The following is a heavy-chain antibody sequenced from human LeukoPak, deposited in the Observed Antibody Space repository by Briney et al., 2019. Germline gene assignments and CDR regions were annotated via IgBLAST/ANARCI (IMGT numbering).Heavy chain of an antibody. CDR1: GYTFTSYY. D-gene: IGHD2-15*01. J-gene: IGHJ4*02. CDR3: ARARFEGSCSGGSCYSGPDY. CDR2: INPSGGST. Sequence: ASVKVSCKASGYTFTSYYMHWVRQAPGQGLEWMGIINPSGGSTSYAQKFQGRVTMTRDTSTSTVYMELSSLRSEDTAVYYCARARFEGSCSGGSCYSGPDYWGQGTLVTVSS. V-gene: IGHV1-46*01.